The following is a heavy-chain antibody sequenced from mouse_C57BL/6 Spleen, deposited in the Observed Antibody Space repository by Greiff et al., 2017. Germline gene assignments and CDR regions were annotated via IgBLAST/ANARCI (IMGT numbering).Heavy chain of an antibody. J-gene: IGHJ4*01. V-gene: IGHV5-4*01. D-gene: IGHD2-3*01. CDR3: ARDRIYDGYLYYAMDY. CDR1: GFTFSSYA. Sequence: EVQGVESGGGLVKPGGSLKLSCAASGFTFSSYAMSWVRQTPEKRLEWVATISDGGSYTYYPDNVKGRFTISRDNAKNNLYLQMSHLKSEDTAMYYCARDRIYDGYLYYAMDYWGQGTSVTVSS. CDR2: ISDGGSYT.